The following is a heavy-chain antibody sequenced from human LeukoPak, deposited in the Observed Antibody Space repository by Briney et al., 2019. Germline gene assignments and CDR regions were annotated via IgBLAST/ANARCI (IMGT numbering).Heavy chain of an antibody. CDR2: INPNSGGT. V-gene: IGHV1-2*02. Sequence: ASVKVSFKASGYTFTGYYMHWVRQAPGQGLEWMGWINPNSGGTNYAQKFQGRVTMTRDTSISTAYMELSRLSSDDTAVYYCAREYILTGYYGDYWGQGTLVTVSS. CDR3: AREYILTGYYGDY. CDR1: GYTFTGYY. D-gene: IGHD3-9*01. J-gene: IGHJ4*02.